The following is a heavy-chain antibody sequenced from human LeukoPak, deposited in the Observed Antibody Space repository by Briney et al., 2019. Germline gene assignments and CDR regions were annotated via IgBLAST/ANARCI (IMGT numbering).Heavy chain of an antibody. J-gene: IGHJ6*02. CDR3: VRDAAWLVDANGMGV. CDR1: GYTFTTYG. Sequence: ASVKVSCKASGYTFTTYGISWVRQAPGQGLEWMGWISAYNGNTNYAQKLQGRVTMTTDTSTSTAYMELRSLRSDDTAVYYCVRDAAWLVDANGMGVWGQGTTVTVSS. D-gene: IGHD5-12*01. CDR2: ISAYNGNT. V-gene: IGHV1-18*01.